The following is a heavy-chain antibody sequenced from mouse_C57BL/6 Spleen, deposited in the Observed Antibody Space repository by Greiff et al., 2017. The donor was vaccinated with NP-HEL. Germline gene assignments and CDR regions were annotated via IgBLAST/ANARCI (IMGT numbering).Heavy chain of an antibody. CDR1: GFAFSGSC. CDR2: IYPGDGDT. Sequence: QVQLQQSGPELVKPGASVKISCTASGFAFSGSCMHWVKQRPGKGLEWIGRIYPGDGDTNYNGKFKGKATLTADKSSSTAYLQLSSLTSEDSAVYFCARRAADYWGKGTTLTVSS. CDR3: ARRAADY. D-gene: IGHD3-1*01. V-gene: IGHV1-82*01. J-gene: IGHJ2*01.